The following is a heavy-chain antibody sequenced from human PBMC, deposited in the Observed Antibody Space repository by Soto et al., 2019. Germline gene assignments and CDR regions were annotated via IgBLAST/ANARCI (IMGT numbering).Heavy chain of an antibody. J-gene: IGHJ6*02. D-gene: IGHD5-12*01. Sequence: GGSLRLSCSASGFTFSSYGMHWVRQAPGKGLEWVAVISYDGSNKYYADSVKGRFTISRDNSKNTLYLQMNSLRAEDTAVYYCAIERDGYNYNYYGMAVWLQGPTGTVSS. CDR3: AIERDGYNYNYYGMAV. CDR2: ISYDGSNK. V-gene: IGHV3-30*03. CDR1: GFTFSSYG.